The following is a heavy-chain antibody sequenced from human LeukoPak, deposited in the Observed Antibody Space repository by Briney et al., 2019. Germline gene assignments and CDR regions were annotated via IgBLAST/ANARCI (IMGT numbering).Heavy chain of an antibody. Sequence: ASVKVSCKASGGTFSSYAISWVRQAPGQGLEWMGRIIPILGIANYAQKFQGRVTITADKSTSTAYMELSSLRSEDTAVYYCARAKVQYYGSGSYYNARFDYWGQGTLVTVSS. V-gene: IGHV1-69*04. CDR2: IIPILGIA. J-gene: IGHJ4*02. CDR3: ARAKVQYYGSGSYYNARFDY. D-gene: IGHD3-10*01. CDR1: GGTFSSYA.